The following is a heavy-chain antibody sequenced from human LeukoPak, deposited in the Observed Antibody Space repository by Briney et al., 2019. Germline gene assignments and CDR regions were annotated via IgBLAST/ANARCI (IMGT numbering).Heavy chain of an antibody. CDR3: ARLAVGYYDSSGFNL. CDR1: GGSFSGYY. J-gene: IGHJ4*02. V-gene: IGHV4-34*01. D-gene: IGHD3-22*01. CDR2: INHSGST. Sequence: SETLSLTCAVYGGSFSGYYWSWIRQPPGKGLEWIGEINHSGSTNYNPSLKSRVTISVDTSKNQFSLKLSSVTAADTAVYYCARLAVGYYDSSGFNLWGQGTLVTVSS.